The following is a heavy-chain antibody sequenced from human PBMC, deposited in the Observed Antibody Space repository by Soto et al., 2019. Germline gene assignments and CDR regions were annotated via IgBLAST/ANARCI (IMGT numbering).Heavy chain of an antibody. D-gene: IGHD4-17*01. J-gene: IGHJ6*02. Sequence: TSETLSLTCAVSGGSISSGGYSWSWIRQPPGKGLEWIGYIYHSGSTYYNPSLKSRVTISVDRSKNQFSLKLSSVTAADTAVYYCARDPHGDYGMDVWGQGTTVTVSS. CDR1: GGSISSGGYS. CDR2: IYHSGST. CDR3: ARDPHGDYGMDV. V-gene: IGHV4-30-2*01.